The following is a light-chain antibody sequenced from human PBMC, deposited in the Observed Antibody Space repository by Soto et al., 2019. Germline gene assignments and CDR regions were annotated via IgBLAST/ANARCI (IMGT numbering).Light chain of an antibody. Sequence: DIQMTQSPSTLSASVGDRVTITCRASQSVSPWLAWYQQKPGKAPKPLIYKASTLESGVPSRFSGSGSGTEFTLTISNLQPDDFATYYCQHYKTSSRTFGQGTKVDIK. CDR2: KAS. CDR3: QHYKTSSRT. CDR1: QSVSPW. J-gene: IGKJ1*01. V-gene: IGKV1-5*03.